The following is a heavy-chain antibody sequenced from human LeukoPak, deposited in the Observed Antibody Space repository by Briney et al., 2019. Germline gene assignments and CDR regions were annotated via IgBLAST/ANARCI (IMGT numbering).Heavy chain of an antibody. D-gene: IGHD6-13*01. CDR3: AREEGYSDNWFDT. Sequence: GGSLRLSCAASGFTFRSYEMNWVRQAPGKGLEWVSFISSSGSTTYYADSVKGRFTISRDNAKNSLYLQMNSLRAEDTAVYYCAREEGYSDNWFDTWGQGTLVTVSS. CDR2: ISSSGSTT. CDR1: GFTFRSYE. V-gene: IGHV3-48*03. J-gene: IGHJ5*02.